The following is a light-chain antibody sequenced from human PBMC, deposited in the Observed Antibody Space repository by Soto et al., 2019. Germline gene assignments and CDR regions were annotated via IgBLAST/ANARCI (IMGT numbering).Light chain of an antibody. CDR2: AAS. J-gene: IGKJ4*01. CDR3: QQYYSYPLS. CDR1: QGISSY. V-gene: IGKV1-8*01. Sequence: AIRMTQSPSSLSASTGDRVTITCRASQGISSYLAWYQQKPGKAPKLLIYAASTLQSVVPSRFSGSGSGTDFTLNSSFLQSEDFATYFFQQYYSYPLSYGVGSKVEMK.